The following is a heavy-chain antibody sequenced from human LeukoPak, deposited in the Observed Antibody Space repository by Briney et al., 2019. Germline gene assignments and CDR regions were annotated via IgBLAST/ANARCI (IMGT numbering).Heavy chain of an antibody. CDR3: ARAQYRYYFDY. CDR2: ISSSSSYT. J-gene: IGHJ4*02. V-gene: IGHV3-11*05. Sequence: GGSLRLSCAASGFTFSDYYMSWIRQAPGKGLEWVSYISSSSSYTNYADSVKGRFTISRDKAKNSLYLQMNSLRAEDTAVYYCARAQYRYYFDYWGQGTLVTVSS. D-gene: IGHD3-16*02. CDR1: GFTFSDYY.